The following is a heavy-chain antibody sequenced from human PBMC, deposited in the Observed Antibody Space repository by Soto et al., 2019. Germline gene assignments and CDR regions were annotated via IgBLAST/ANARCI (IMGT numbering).Heavy chain of an antibody. V-gene: IGHV4-34*01. J-gene: IGHJ5*02. CDR3: ARGPDSGEYGWFDP. Sequence: QVQLQQWGAGLFKPSETLSLTCAVYGGSFSAYDWTWIRQPPGKGLEWIGDIHHTRGTNYNPSLTSRVIISVDTSKNQFSLKLRSVTAADTAVYYCARGPDSGEYGWFDPWGQGSLVTVSS. CDR2: IHHTRGT. D-gene: IGHD7-27*01. CDR1: GGSFSAYD.